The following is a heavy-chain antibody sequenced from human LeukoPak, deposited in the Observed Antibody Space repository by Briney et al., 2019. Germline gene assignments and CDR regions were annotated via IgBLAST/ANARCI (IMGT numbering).Heavy chain of an antibody. CDR1: GFTFSSYA. CDR2: IKQDGSEK. CDR3: ARVQTMVRGDSFDY. V-gene: IGHV3-7*01. D-gene: IGHD3-10*01. J-gene: IGHJ4*02. Sequence: GGSLRLSCAASGFTFSSYAMSWVRQAPGKGLEWVANIKQDGSEKYYVDSVKGRFTISRDNAKNSLYLLMNSLRAEDTAVYYCARVQTMVRGDSFDYWGQGTLVTVSS.